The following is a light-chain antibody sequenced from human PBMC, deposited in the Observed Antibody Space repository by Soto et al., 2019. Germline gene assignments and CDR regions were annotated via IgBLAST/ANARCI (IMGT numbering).Light chain of an antibody. CDR2: GAS. J-gene: IGKJ5*01. Sequence: ELVLPQSPGTLSLSPVARAPFSCRASQSVSSSYVAWYQQKPGQAPRLLIYGASSRAPGIPDRFSGSGSGTDFTLTITRLEPEDSAMYYCQQYGSSGGITFGHGTRLENK. CDR1: QSVSSSY. V-gene: IGKV3-20*01. CDR3: QQYGSSGGIT.